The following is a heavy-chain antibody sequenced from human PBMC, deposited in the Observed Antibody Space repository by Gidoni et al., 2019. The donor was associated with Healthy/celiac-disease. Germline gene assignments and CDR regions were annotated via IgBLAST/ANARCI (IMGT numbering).Heavy chain of an antibody. J-gene: IGHJ4*02. CDR2: ISGSGGTT. D-gene: IGHD4-17*01. V-gene: IGHV3-23*01. Sequence: EVQLLESGGGLVQPGGSLRLSCAASGFTFSSYAMSWVRQAPGKGLECVSAISGSGGTTFYADSAKGRFTISRDYSKNTLYLQMNSLRVEDTAVYYCAKDVTVTTLYYFDYWGQGTLVTVSS. CDR1: GFTFSSYA. CDR3: AKDVTVTTLYYFDY.